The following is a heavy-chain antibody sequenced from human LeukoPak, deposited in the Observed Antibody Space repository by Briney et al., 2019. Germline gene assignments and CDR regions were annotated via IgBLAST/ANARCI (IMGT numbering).Heavy chain of an antibody. CDR1: GFTFSSYA. CDR3: TLLGTHFDY. J-gene: IGHJ4*02. V-gene: IGHV3-30-3*01. Sequence: GGSLRLSCAASGFTFSSYAMHWVRQAPGKGLEWVAVISYDGSNKYYADSVKGRFTISRDNSKNTLDLQMNSLRAEDTAVYYCTLLGTHFDYWGQGTLVTVSS. CDR2: ISYDGSNK. D-gene: IGHD7-27*01.